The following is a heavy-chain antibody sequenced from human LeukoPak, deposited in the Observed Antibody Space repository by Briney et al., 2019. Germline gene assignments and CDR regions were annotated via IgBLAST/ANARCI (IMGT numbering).Heavy chain of an antibody. Sequence: GGSLRLSCAASGFTFTAHAMHWVRQAPGKGLEYVSTISTNGDTTYYADSVKGRFTISRVNSKNTLYLQMGSLRAEDMAVYYCARGRGVSSYDAMDVWGRGTTVTVSS. CDR2: ISTNGDTT. D-gene: IGHD2-15*01. CDR3: ARGRGVSSYDAMDV. V-gene: IGHV3-64*02. CDR1: GFTFTAHA. J-gene: IGHJ6*02.